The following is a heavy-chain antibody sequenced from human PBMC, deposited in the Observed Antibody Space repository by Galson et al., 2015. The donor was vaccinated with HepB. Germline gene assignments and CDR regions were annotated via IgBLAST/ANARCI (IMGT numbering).Heavy chain of an antibody. CDR1: GDSVSNNIVA. CDR2: TYYKSKWYN. CDR3: ARAGPQGGADFDY. V-gene: IGHV6-1*01. Sequence: CAISGDSVSNNIVAWNWIRQSPSRGLEWLGRTYYKSKWYNDYAVSVKSRITINPDTSKNQVPLQLSSVTPEDTAVYYCARAGPQGGADFDYWGQGTRVTVSS. J-gene: IGHJ4*02. D-gene: IGHD1-26*01.